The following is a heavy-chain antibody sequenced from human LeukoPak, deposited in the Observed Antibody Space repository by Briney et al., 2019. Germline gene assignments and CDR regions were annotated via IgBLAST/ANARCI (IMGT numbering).Heavy chain of an antibody. D-gene: IGHD4-11*01. Sequence: GGSLRLSCAASGFTFSSSEMNGVRQAPGKGREWVSFITSSGNTMYYADSVKGRFTISRDNAKNSLYLQMKSLRADDTAVYYCARLRSKYWFDPWGQGTLVAVSS. CDR2: ITSSGNTM. V-gene: IGHV3-48*03. CDR1: GFTFSSSE. CDR3: ARLRSKYWFDP. J-gene: IGHJ5*02.